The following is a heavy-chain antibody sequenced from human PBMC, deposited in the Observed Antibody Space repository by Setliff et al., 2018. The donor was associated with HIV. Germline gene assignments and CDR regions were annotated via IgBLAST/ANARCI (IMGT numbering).Heavy chain of an antibody. D-gene: IGHD3-10*01. CDR3: ARAYFGSGIYY. CDR2: IYTSGST. V-gene: IGHV4-4*09. CDR1: GGSISSYY. J-gene: IGHJ4*02. Sequence: SETLSLTCTVSGGSISSYYWSWIRQPPGKGLEWIGYIYTSGSTNYNPSRKSRITISVDTSKNQFSLKLYSVTAADTAVYYCARAYFGSGIYYWGQGTLVTVSS.